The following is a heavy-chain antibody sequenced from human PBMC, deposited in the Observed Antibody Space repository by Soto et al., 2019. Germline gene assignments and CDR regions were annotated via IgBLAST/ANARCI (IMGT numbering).Heavy chain of an antibody. CDR1: GFTFSSYS. Sequence: PGGSLRLSCAASGFTFSSYSMNWVRQAPGKGLEWVSSISSSSSYIYYADSVKGRFTISRDNAKNSLYLQMNSLRAEDTAVYYCAREGPIQLCPDYWGQGTLVTVSS. CDR2: ISSSSSYI. CDR3: AREGPIQLCPDY. J-gene: IGHJ4*02. V-gene: IGHV3-21*01. D-gene: IGHD5-18*01.